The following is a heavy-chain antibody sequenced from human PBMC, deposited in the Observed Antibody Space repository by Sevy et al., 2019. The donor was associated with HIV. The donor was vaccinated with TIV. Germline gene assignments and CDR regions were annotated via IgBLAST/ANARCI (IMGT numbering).Heavy chain of an antibody. CDR1: AFAFSTYA. J-gene: IGHJ5*02. CDR3: ARDAGYSVNWYPRFDP. D-gene: IGHD6-13*01. Sequence: GGSLRLSCAASAFAFSTYAMHWVSQAPGKGLEWVAVISYDGSHKYYADSVKGRFTISRDDSKSSLYLQMNTLRAEDTAVYYCARDAGYSVNWYPRFDPWGQGTLVTVSS. CDR2: ISYDGSHK. V-gene: IGHV3-30*03.